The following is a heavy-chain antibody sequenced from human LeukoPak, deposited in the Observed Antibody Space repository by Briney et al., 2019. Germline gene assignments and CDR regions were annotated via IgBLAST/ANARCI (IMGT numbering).Heavy chain of an antibody. J-gene: IGHJ4*02. CDR2: IRYDGSNK. D-gene: IGHD6-13*01. Sequence: GGSLRLSCAASGFTFSSYGMHWVRQAPGKGLEWVAFIRYDGSNKYYADSVKGRFTISRDNSKNTLYLQMNSLRAEDTALYFCAKRSGYSSSWYDYWGQGTLVTVSS. CDR1: GFTFSSYG. V-gene: IGHV3-30*02. CDR3: AKRSGYSSSWYDY.